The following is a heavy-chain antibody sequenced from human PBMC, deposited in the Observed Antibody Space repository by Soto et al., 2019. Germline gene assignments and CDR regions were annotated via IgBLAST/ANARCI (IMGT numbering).Heavy chain of an antibody. CDR3: ARELGYCSGGSCYSVWFDP. CDR2: ISAYNGNT. CDR1: GYTFTSYG. Sequence: QVQLVQSGAEVKKPGASVKVSCKASGYTFTSYGISWVRQAPGQGLEWMGWISAYNGNTNYAQKLQGRVTMTTDTSTSTAYMELRRLRSDDTAVYYCARELGYCSGGSCYSVWFDPWGQGTLVTVSS. J-gene: IGHJ5*02. V-gene: IGHV1-18*01. D-gene: IGHD2-15*01.